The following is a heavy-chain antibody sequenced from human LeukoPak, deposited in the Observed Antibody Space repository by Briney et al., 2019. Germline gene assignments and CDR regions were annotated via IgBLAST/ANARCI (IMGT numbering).Heavy chain of an antibody. CDR2: INSDGSST. CDR3: VTRMISSYLLDY. J-gene: IGHJ4*02. CDR1: GFTFSSDW. Sequence: TGGSLRLSCAASGFTFSSDWMDSVRQAPGKGLVWVSRINSDGSSTSYADSVKGRFTISRDNAKNTLYLQMNSLRAEARPVYSCVTRMISSYLLDYWGQGTLVTVSS. D-gene: IGHD6-6*01. V-gene: IGHV3-74*01.